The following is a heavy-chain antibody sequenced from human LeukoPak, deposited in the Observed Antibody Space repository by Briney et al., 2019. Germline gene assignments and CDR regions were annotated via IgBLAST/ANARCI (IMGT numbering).Heavy chain of an antibody. V-gene: IGHV3-15*01. J-gene: IGHJ4*02. Sequence: GGSLRLSCAASGFTLSNAWMSWVPQAPGKGLEWVGRIKSKTDGGTTDYAAPVKGRFTISRDDSKNTLYLQMNSLKTEDTAVYYCTTFPIAVAGTFDYWGQGTLVTVSS. CDR3: TTFPIAVAGTFDY. CDR2: IKSKTDGGTT. D-gene: IGHD6-19*01. CDR1: GFTLSNAW.